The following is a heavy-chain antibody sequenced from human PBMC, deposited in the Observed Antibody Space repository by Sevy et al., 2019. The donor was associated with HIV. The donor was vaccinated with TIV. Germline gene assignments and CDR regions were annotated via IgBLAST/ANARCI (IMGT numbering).Heavy chain of an antibody. CDR2: ISWNSGSI. Sequence: GGFLRLSCAASGFTFDDYAMHWVRQAPGKGLEWVSGISWNSGSIGYADSVKGRFTISRDNAKNSLYLQMNSLRAEDTALYYCAKDPDYSPRYYFDYWGQGTLVTVSS. CDR1: GFTFDDYA. J-gene: IGHJ4*02. V-gene: IGHV3-9*01. D-gene: IGHD4-4*01. CDR3: AKDPDYSPRYYFDY.